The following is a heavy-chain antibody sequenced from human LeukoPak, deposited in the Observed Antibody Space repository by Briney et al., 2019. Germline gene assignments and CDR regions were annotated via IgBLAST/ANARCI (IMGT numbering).Heavy chain of an antibody. D-gene: IGHD5-12*01. CDR2: ISYDGSNK. J-gene: IGHJ5*02. Sequence: QPGGSLRLSCAASGFTFSSYAMHWVRQAPGKGLEWVAVISYDGSNKYYADSVKGRFTISRDNAKNSLYLQMNSLRAEDTAVYYCARDHSDYRHNWFDPWGQGTLVTVSS. V-gene: IGHV3-30*07. CDR3: ARDHSDYRHNWFDP. CDR1: GFTFSSYA.